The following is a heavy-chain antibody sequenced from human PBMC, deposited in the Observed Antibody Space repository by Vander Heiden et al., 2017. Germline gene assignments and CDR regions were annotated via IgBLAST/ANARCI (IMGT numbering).Heavy chain of an antibody. CDR3: AREYCSSTSCYENWFDP. CDR1: GFTFSSYA. V-gene: IGHV3-30-3*01. J-gene: IGHJ5*02. CDR2: ISYDGSNK. D-gene: IGHD2-2*01. Sequence: QVQLVESGGGVVQPGRSLRLSCAASGFTFSSYAMHWVGQAPGKGLEWVAVISYDGSNKYYADSVKGRFTISRDNSKNTLYLQMNSLRAEDTAVYYCAREYCSSTSCYENWFDPWGQGTLVTVSS.